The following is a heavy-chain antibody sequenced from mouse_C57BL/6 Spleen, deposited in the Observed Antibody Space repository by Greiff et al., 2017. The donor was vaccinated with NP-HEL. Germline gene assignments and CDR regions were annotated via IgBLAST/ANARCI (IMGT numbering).Heavy chain of an antibody. CDR3: ARGIHYGSSSYAMDY. D-gene: IGHD1-1*01. CDR1: GYTFTSYW. CDR2: IDPSDSYT. V-gene: IGHV1-59*01. Sequence: VQLQQSGAELVRPGTSVKLSCKASGYTFTSYWMHWVKQRPGQGLEWIGVIDPSDSYTNYNQKFKGKATLTVDTSSSTAYMQLSSLTSEDSAVYYGARGIHYGSSSYAMDYWGQGTSVTVSS. J-gene: IGHJ4*01.